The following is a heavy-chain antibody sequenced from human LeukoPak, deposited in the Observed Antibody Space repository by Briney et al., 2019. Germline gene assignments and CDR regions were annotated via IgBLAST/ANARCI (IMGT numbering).Heavy chain of an antibody. V-gene: IGHV3-30*04. D-gene: IGHD3-10*01. J-gene: IGHJ3*02. Sequence: GGSLRLSCAASGFTFSSYAMHWVRQAPGKGLEWVAVISYDGSNKYYADSVKGRFTISRDNSKNTLYLQMNSLRAEDTAVYYCARDQIGGSGSYPWLDAFDIWGQGTMVTVSS. CDR2: ISYDGSNK. CDR3: ARDQIGGSGSYPWLDAFDI. CDR1: GFTFSSYA.